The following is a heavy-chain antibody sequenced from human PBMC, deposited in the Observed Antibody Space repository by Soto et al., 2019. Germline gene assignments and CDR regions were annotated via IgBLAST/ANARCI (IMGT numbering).Heavy chain of an antibody. D-gene: IGHD2-15*01. CDR1: GGSISSGGYY. J-gene: IGHJ6*02. V-gene: IGHV4-31*03. CDR2: IYYSGST. CDR3: ARVCRILGCRYYYGMDV. Sequence: QVQLQESGPGLVKPSQTLSLTCTVSGGSISSGGYYWSWIRQHPGKGREWIGYIYYSGSTYYNPSLKSRVTISVGTAKNQFSRKLSSVTAAGTAVYYCARVCRILGCRYYYGMDVWGQGTTVTVSS.